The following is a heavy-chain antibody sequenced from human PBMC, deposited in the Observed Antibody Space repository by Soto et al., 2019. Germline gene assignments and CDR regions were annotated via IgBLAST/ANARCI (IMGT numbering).Heavy chain of an antibody. CDR3: ARRYAGNFDY. Sequence: SETLSLTCTVSGGXISSYYWSWIRQSPGKGLEWIGYIYYSGSTNYNPSLKSRVNISVDTSKNQFSLKLSSVTAADTAVYYCARRYAGNFDYWGQGTLVTVSS. J-gene: IGHJ4*02. V-gene: IGHV4-59*01. D-gene: IGHD2-8*01. CDR2: IYYSGST. CDR1: GGXISSYY.